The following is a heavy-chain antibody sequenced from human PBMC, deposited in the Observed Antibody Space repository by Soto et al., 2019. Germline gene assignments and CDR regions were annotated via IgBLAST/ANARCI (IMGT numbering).Heavy chain of an antibody. J-gene: IGHJ5*02. D-gene: IGHD4-17*01. V-gene: IGHV4-4*07. CDR1: GDSVSKYY. CDR3: ARSPAYGDYANLAT. CDR2: IYTTRSP. Sequence: SETLSLTCTVSGDSVSKYYWNWIRQPAGKGLEWIGRIYTTRSPNYNPSLKSRVTMSVDTSKNQFSLKLNLSSVTAADTAVYYCARSPAYGDYANLATWGQGTLVTVSS.